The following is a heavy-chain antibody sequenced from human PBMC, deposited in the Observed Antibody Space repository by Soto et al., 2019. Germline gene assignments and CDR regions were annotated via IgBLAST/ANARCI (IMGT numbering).Heavy chain of an antibody. CDR2: INPSGGST. J-gene: IGHJ6*02. CDR3: TTEKEQLFDYYYYGMDV. D-gene: IGHD6-6*01. CDR1: GYTFTSYY. Sequence: GASVKVSCKASGYTFTSYYMHWVRQAPGQGLEWMGIINPSGGSTSYAQKFQGRVTMTRDTSTSTVYMELSSLRSEDTAVYYCTTEKEQLFDYYYYGMDVWGQGTTVTVSS. V-gene: IGHV1-46*01.